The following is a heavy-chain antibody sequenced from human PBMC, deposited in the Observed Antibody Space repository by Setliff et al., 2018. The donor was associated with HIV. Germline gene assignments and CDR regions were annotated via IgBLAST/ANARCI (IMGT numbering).Heavy chain of an antibody. Sequence: PSETLSLTCTVFGGSISRSSYYWGWIRQPPGKGLEWIASISYSGITYYNPSLKSRVTISVDTSKNQFSLKLSSVTAADTAVYYCARLGYCSSTSCYYYYYMDVWGKGTTVT. CDR1: GGSISRSSYY. V-gene: IGHV4-39*07. CDR2: ISYSGIT. CDR3: ARLGYCSSTSCYYYYYMDV. D-gene: IGHD2-2*01. J-gene: IGHJ6*03.